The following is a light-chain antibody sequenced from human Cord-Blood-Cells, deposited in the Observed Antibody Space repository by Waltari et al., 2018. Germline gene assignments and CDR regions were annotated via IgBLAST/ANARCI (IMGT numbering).Light chain of an antibody. CDR2: YDN. CDR1: HIGRKR. Sequence: SYVLTQPPSVSVAPGTSARLTLRGNHIGRKRVHLYQQKPGQAPVLVIYYDNDRPSGIPERFSRSNCGNTATLTIRRVEAGDEADYACQVWGSSSDHWVFGGGTKLTVL. CDR3: QVWGSSSDHWV. J-gene: IGLJ3*02. V-gene: IGLV3-21*04.